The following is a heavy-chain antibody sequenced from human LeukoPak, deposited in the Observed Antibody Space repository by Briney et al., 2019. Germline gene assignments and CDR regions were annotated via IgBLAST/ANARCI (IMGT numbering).Heavy chain of an antibody. Sequence: SETLSLTCAVYGGSFSGYYWSWIRQPPGKGLEWIGEINHSGSTNYNPSLKSRVIISVDTSKNQFSLKLSSVAAADTAVYYCARKRGISYYDSSGPFDYWGQGTLVAVSS. V-gene: IGHV4-34*01. CDR1: GGSFSGYY. CDR2: INHSGST. CDR3: ARKRGISYYDSSGPFDY. J-gene: IGHJ4*02. D-gene: IGHD3-22*01.